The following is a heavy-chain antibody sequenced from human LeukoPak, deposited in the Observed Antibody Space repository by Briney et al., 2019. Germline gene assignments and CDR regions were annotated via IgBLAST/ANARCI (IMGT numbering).Heavy chain of an antibody. V-gene: IGHV1-8*01. CDR1: GYTLTELS. CDR3: ARGSSVLRYFDWLPTPGYYYYGMDV. D-gene: IGHD3-9*01. Sequence: ASVKVSCKVSGYTLTELSMHWVRQAPGKGLEWMGWMNPNSGNTGYAQKFQGRVTMTRNTSISTAYMELSSLRSEDTAVYYCARGSSVLRYFDWLPTPGYYYYGMDVWGQGTTVTVSS. J-gene: IGHJ6*02. CDR2: MNPNSGNT.